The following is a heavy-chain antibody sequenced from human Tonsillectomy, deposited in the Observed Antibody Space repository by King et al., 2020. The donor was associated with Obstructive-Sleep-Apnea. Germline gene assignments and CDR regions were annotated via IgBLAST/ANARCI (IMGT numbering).Heavy chain of an antibody. V-gene: IGHV2-5*01. CDR3: AHGRRAVAGTRWLVLKFDAFDI. Sequence: ITLKESGPTLVKPTQTLTLTCTFSGFSLSTSGVGVGWIRQPPGKALEWLALIYWNDDKRYSPSLKSRLTITKDTSKNQVVLTMTNMDPVDTATYYCAHGRRAVAGTRWLVLKFDAFDIWGQGTMVTVSS. J-gene: IGHJ3*02. CDR2: IYWNDDK. D-gene: IGHD6-19*01. CDR1: GFSLSTSGVG.